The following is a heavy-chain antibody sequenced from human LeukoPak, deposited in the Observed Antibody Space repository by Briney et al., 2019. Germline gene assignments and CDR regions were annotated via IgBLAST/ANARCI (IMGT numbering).Heavy chain of an antibody. V-gene: IGHV3-33*06. J-gene: IGHJ4*02. Sequence: GGSLRLSCAASGFTFSSYGMHWVRQAPGKGLEWVGVIWNDGSNKYYADSVKGQFTISRDNSKNTLYLQMNSLRAEDTAVYYCAKDLEEYCSGGSCYSCDYWGQGTLVTVSS. CDR2: IWNDGSNK. D-gene: IGHD2-15*01. CDR1: GFTFSSYG. CDR3: AKDLEEYCSGGSCYSCDY.